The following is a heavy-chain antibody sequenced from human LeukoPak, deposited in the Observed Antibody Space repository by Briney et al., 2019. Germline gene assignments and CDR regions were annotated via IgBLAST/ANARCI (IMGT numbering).Heavy chain of an antibody. CDR2: IYYSGRT. CDR3: ARRKYYTIEN. Sequence: SETLSLTCTVSGDSISSSGYYWGWIRQPPGKGLEWIASIYYSGRTYYNPSLKSRITISVDSSKNQFSLRLSSVAAADTAVYYCARRKYYTIENWGQGTLVTVSS. D-gene: IGHD3-10*01. V-gene: IGHV4-39*01. CDR1: GDSISSSGYY. J-gene: IGHJ4*02.